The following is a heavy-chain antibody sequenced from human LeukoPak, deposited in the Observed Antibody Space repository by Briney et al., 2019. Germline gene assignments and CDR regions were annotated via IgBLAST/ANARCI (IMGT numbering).Heavy chain of an antibody. V-gene: IGHV4-39*01. CDR1: GGSISSSSYY. D-gene: IGHD3-10*01. CDR2: IYYSGST. J-gene: IGHJ5*02. CDR3: ARMNEGVLLWFGEVPNWFDP. Sequence: PSETLSLTCTVSGGSISSSSYYWGWIRQPQGKWLEWIGSIYYSGSTYYNPSLKSRVTISVDTSKNQFSLKLSSVTAADTAVYYCARMNEGVLLWFGEVPNWFDPWGQRTLVTVSS.